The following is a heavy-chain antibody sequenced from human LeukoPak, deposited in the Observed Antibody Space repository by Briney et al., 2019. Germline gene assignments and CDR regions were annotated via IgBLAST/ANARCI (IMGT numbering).Heavy chain of an antibody. CDR1: GFTFSSYW. CDR3: ARAVYYSNYLGY. J-gene: IGHJ4*01. CDR2: INSDGSST. Sequence: GGSLRLSCAASGFTFSSYWMHWVRQAPGKGLVWVSRINSDGSSTTYADSVKGRFTISRDNAKNTLYLQMNSLRAEDTAMYYCARAVYYSNYLGYWGQGTLVTVSS. D-gene: IGHD3-10*01. V-gene: IGHV3-74*01.